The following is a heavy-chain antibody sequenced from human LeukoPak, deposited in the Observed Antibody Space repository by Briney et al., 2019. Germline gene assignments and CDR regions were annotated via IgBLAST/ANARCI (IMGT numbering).Heavy chain of an antibody. CDR1: GFTFSSYW. CDR2: INSDGSST. J-gene: IGHJ3*02. CDR3: AMSAKGTSGGAFDI. D-gene: IGHD3-10*01. V-gene: IGHV3-74*01. Sequence: QPGGSLRLSCAASGFTFSSYWMPWVRHAPGKGLVWVSRINSDGSSTSYADSVKGRFTISRDNAKNTLYLQMNSLRAEDTAVYYCAMSAKGTSGGAFDIWGQGTMVTVSS.